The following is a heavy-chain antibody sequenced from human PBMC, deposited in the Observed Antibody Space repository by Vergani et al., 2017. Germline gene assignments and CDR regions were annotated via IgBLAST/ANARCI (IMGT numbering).Heavy chain of an antibody. CDR1: GFTLNHYD. Sequence: QVQLVESGGGVVQRGGSLRLFCATSGFTLNHYDMQWIRQGPGKGLEFVAFIQFDGRNQYYADSVKGRLTLSRDFSKNTLYLQMNSLRTDDTATYYCAKHFRGWGIDYWGQGTQVIVSS. V-gene: IGHV3-30*02. D-gene: IGHD3-16*01. J-gene: IGHJ4*02. CDR3: AKHFRGWGIDY. CDR2: IQFDGRNQ.